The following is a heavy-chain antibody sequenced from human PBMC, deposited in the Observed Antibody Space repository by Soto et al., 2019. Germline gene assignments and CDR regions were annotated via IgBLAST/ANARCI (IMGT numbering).Heavy chain of an antibody. CDR1: GFTFSSYA. V-gene: IGHV3-23*01. D-gene: IGHD2-2*01. J-gene: IGHJ4*02. CDR3: AKRTCSSTSCHGSTAH. Sequence: PGGSLRLSCAASGFTFSSYAMSWFRQAPGKGLEWVSAISGSGGSTYYADSVKGRFTISRDNSKNTLYLQMNSLRGEDTAVYYCAKRTCSSTSCHGSTAHWGQGTLVTVSS. CDR2: ISGSGGST.